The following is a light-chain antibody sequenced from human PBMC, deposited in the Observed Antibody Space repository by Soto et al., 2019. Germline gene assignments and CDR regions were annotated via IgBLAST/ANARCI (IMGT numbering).Light chain of an antibody. CDR2: WAS. V-gene: IGKV4-1*01. J-gene: IGKJ2*01. Sequence: DIVMTQSPDSLAVSLGERATINCKSSQSVLYSSNNQNYLTWYQQKPGQPPKLLIYWASTREPGVPDRFSGSGSGTDFTLTISSLQAEDVAVYYCQQYYSLPYTFGQGTKLEVK. CDR1: QSVLYSSNNQNY. CDR3: QQYYSLPYT.